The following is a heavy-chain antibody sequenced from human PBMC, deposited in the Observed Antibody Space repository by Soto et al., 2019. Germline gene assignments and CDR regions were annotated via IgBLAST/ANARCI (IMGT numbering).Heavy chain of an antibody. V-gene: IGHV3-33*01. CDR2: IWYDGSNK. J-gene: IGHJ6*02. D-gene: IGHD2-2*01. Sequence: GGSLRLSCAASGFTFSSYGMHWVRQAPGKGLEWVAVIWYDGSNKYYADSVKGRFTISRDNSKNTLYLQMNSLRAEDTAVYYCARAVLGYCSSTSCPYGMDVWGQGTTVTVSS. CDR3: ARAVLGYCSSTSCPYGMDV. CDR1: GFTFSSYG.